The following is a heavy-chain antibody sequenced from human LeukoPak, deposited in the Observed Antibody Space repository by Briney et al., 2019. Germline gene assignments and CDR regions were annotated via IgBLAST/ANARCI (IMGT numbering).Heavy chain of an antibody. CDR1: GFTFDDYA. Sequence: GRSLRLSCAASGFTFDDYAVHWVRQTSGKGLEWVSSISWNSGNIGYADSVKGRFTISRDNAKNSLYLQMNSLRPEDTALYYCAKDYKGGVGYWGQGTLVTVSS. CDR3: AKDYKGGVGY. CDR2: ISWNSGNI. J-gene: IGHJ4*02. D-gene: IGHD1-1*01. V-gene: IGHV3-9*01.